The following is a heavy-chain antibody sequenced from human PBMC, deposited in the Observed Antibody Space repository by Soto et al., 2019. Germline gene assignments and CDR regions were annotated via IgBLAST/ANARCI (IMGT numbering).Heavy chain of an antibody. Sequence: ASVKVSCKASGYTFTSYAMHWVRQAPGQRLEWMGWINAGNGNTKYSQKFQGRVTITRDTSTSTAYMELSSLRSEDTAVYYCGSSESSGGYYYYGMDVWGQGTTVTVSS. CDR2: INAGNGNT. CDR3: GSSESSGGYYYYGMDV. V-gene: IGHV1-3*01. CDR1: GYTFTSYA. D-gene: IGHD3-10*01. J-gene: IGHJ6*02.